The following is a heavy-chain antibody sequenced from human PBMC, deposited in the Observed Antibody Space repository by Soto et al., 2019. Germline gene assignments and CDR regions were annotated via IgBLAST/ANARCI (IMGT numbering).Heavy chain of an antibody. Sequence: ASETLSLTCDVSGGSMSSYYWSWFRQPPGKGLEWIGYIYSSGTHNYNPSLESRLTISIDTSKNQFSLRLSSVTAADTAVYYCARVQMATLFFDYWGQGTLVTVSS. J-gene: IGHJ4*02. CDR1: GGSMSSYY. CDR3: ARVQMATLFFDY. D-gene: IGHD5-12*01. V-gene: IGHV4-59*01. CDR2: IYSSGTH.